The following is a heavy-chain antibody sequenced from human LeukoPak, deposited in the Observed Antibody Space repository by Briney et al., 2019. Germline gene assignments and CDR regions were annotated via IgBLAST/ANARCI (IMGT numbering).Heavy chain of an antibody. CDR1: GFTFSDHY. CDR3: VRVGRSETLDY. J-gene: IGHJ4*02. V-gene: IGHV3-72*01. Sequence: GGPLRLSCAASGFTFSDHYMDWVRQAPGKGLEWVGRSRNKANSYTTEYAASVKGRFTISRDDSKNSLYLQMNSLKTEDTAVYHCVRVGRSETLDYWGQGTLVTVSS. CDR2: SRNKANSYTT.